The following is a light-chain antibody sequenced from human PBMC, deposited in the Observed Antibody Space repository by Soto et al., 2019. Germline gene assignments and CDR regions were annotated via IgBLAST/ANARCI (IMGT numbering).Light chain of an antibody. CDR2: DAS. Sequence: DIQMTQSPSTLSASVGDRVTITCRASQSISSWLAWYQQKPGKAPKLLIYDASTLQRGVPSRFSGSGSGTEFTLTISSLQPDDFATYYCQQYDIYSRTFGQGTKVEIK. CDR1: QSISSW. V-gene: IGKV1-5*01. CDR3: QQYDIYSRT. J-gene: IGKJ1*01.